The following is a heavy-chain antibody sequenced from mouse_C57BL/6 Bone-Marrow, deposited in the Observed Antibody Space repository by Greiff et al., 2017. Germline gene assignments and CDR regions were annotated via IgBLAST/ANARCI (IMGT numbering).Heavy chain of an antibody. CDR1: GYSITSGYY. Sequence: EVKLMESGPGLVKPSQSLSLTCSVTGYSITSGYYWNWIRQFPGNKLEWMGYISYDGSNNYNPSLKNRISITRDTSKNQFFLKLNYVTTEDTATYYCARARYGSSYYAMDYWSQGTSVTVSS. V-gene: IGHV3-6*01. CDR3: ARARYGSSYYAMDY. J-gene: IGHJ4*01. CDR2: ISYDGSN. D-gene: IGHD1-1*01.